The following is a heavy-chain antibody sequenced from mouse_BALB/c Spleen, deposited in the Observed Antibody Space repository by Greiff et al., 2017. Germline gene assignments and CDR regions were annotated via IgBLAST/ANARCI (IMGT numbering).Heavy chain of an antibody. D-gene: IGHD2-3*01. CDR2: ISSGGSYT. V-gene: IGHV5-6*02. Sequence: DVKLVESGGDLVKPGGSLKLSCAASGFTFSSYGMSWVRQTPDKRLEWVATISSGGSYTYYPDSVKGRFTISRDNAKNTLYLQMSSLKSEDTAMYYCARDGGGFAYWGQGTLVTVSA. J-gene: IGHJ3*01. CDR1: GFTFSSYG. CDR3: ARDGGGFAY.